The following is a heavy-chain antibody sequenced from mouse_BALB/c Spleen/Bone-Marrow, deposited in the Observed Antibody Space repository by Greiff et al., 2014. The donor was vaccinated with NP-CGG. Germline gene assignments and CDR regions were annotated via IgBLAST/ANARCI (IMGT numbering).Heavy chain of an antibody. CDR3: ARWGNYGFDY. CDR2: ISYSGST. J-gene: IGHJ2*01. CDR1: GYSITSDYA. D-gene: IGHD2-1*01. Sequence: DVQLVESGPGLVKPSQSLSLTCTVTGYSITSDYAWNWIRQFPGNKLEWMGYISYSGSTSYNPSLKSRISITRDTSKNQFFLQLNSVTTEDTATYYCARWGNYGFDYWGQGTTLTVSS. V-gene: IGHV3-2*02.